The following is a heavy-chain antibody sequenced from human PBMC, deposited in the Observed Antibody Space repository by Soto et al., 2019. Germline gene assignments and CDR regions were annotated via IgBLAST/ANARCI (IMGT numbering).Heavy chain of an antibody. CDR1: GGSISSGGYY. D-gene: IGHD4-17*01. Sequence: QVQLQESGPGLVKPSQTLSLTCSVSGGSISSGGYYWSWIRQHPGKGLDLIGYIYYIGSTYYNPSLKSRVSISLDTSKNQFFLKLNSVTAADTAVYYCARIWGYGGNSRFDYWGQGTLVIDSS. V-gene: IGHV4-31*03. J-gene: IGHJ4*02. CDR2: IYYIGST. CDR3: ARIWGYGGNSRFDY.